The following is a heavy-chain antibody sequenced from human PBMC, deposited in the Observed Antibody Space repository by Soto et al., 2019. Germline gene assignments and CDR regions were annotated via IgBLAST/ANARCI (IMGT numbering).Heavy chain of an antibody. CDR1: GYSFTSYW. D-gene: IGHD5-12*01. CDR2: IYPGDSDT. V-gene: IGHV5-51*01. Sequence: GESLKISCKGSGYSFTSYWIGWVRQMPGKGLEWMGIIYPGDSDTRYSPSFQGQVTISADKSISTAYLQWSSLKASDTAMYYCARHDSPDIVATIYYFDYWGQGTLVTVSS. CDR3: ARHDSPDIVATIYYFDY. J-gene: IGHJ4*02.